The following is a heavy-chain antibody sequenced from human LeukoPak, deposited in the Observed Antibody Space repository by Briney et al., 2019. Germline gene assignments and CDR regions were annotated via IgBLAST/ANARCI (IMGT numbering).Heavy chain of an antibody. CDR1: GASISYSGFF. Sequence: SETLSPTCTVSGASISYSGFFWGWIRQPPGKGLEWIGSIYYFGTTYYNPSLKTRVAMSVDMSKNEFSLKLTSVTAADTAVYYCARDHIAVSSFDQWGQGTLVTVSS. D-gene: IGHD6-19*01. V-gene: IGHV4-39*07. J-gene: IGHJ4*02. CDR3: ARDHIAVSSFDQ. CDR2: IYYFGTT.